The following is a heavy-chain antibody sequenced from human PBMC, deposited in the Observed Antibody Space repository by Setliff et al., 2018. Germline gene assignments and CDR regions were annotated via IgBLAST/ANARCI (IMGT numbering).Heavy chain of an antibody. CDR2: INAGNGNT. V-gene: IGHV7-4-1*02. CDR1: GYTFTSYA. J-gene: IGHJ4*02. D-gene: IGHD3-22*01. CDR3: ARGKIFHSMIDRY. Sequence: GASVKVSCKASGYTFTSYAMHWVRQAPGQRLEWMGWINAGNGNTTYAQGFTGRFVFSLDTSVSTAYLQISSLKAEDTAVYYCARGKIFHSMIDRYWGQGTLVTVSS.